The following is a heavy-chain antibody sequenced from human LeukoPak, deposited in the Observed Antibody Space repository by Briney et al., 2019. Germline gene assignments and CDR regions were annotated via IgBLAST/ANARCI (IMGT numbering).Heavy chain of an antibody. J-gene: IGHJ3*02. D-gene: IGHD1-26*01. CDR1: GYTFTSYG. CDR2: ISAYNGNT. V-gene: IGHV1-18*01. Sequence: ASVKVSCKASGYTFTSYGISWVRQAPGQGLEWMGWISAYNGNTNYAQKLQGRVTMTTDTSTSTAYMELRGLRSDDTAVYYCARLEYSGSPGRAFDIWGQGTMVTVSS. CDR3: ARLEYSGSPGRAFDI.